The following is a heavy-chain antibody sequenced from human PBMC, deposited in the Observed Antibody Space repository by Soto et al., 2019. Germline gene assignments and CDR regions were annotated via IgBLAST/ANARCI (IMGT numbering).Heavy chain of an antibody. CDR1: GFTFSSYA. Sequence: GGSLRLSCASSGFTFSSYAMSWVRQAPGKGLEWVSAISGSGGSTYYADSVKGRFTISRDNSKNTLYLQMNSLRAEDTAVYYCAKDLHTSGGVTTLAWGQGTLVTVCS. CDR3: AKDLHTSGGVTTLA. CDR2: ISGSGGST. J-gene: IGHJ5*02. V-gene: IGHV3-23*01. D-gene: IGHD3-16*01.